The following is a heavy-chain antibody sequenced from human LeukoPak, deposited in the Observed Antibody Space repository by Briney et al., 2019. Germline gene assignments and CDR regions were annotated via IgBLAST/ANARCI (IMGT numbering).Heavy chain of an antibody. V-gene: IGHV3-21*01. D-gene: IGHD7-27*01. J-gene: IGHJ4*02. CDR3: AGLGSSYFDY. CDR1: GFTFSSYS. CDR2: ISSSSSYI. Sequence: GGSLRLSCAPSGFTFSSYSMNWVRQAPGKGLEWVSSISSSSSYIYYADSVEGRFTISRDSAKNSLYPQMNSLRAEDTAVYYCAGLGSSYFDYWGQGTLVAVSS.